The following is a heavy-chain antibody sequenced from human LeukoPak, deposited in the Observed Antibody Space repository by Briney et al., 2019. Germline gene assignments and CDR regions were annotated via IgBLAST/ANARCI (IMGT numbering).Heavy chain of an antibody. Sequence: SDTLSLTCNVSGGSISSYYLPWIRQPPGQGLEWLGCAYDTETTNYNPSLTSRVTISLDTSKNQFSLTLTSVTAADAALYFCARSYNLWSNFDSWGQGTLVTVSS. CDR2: AYDTETT. CDR3: ARSYNLWSNFDS. J-gene: IGHJ4*02. CDR1: GGSISSYY. V-gene: IGHV4-59*07. D-gene: IGHD3-10*01.